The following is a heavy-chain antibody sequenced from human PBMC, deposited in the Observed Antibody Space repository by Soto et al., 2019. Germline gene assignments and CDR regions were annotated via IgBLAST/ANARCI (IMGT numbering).Heavy chain of an antibody. Sequence: EVQLVESGGWLVQPGGSLKLSCAVSGFTFSSHAMNWVRQAPGKGLEWVAYIHGTRSIIYYADSVKGRFTISRDNAKNSLYLQMDSLRDEDTSLYSCARDARNADYDYWGQGTLVTVSS. CDR3: ARDARNADYDY. V-gene: IGHV3-48*02. D-gene: IGHD3-16*01. J-gene: IGHJ4*02. CDR1: GFTFSSHA. CDR2: IHGTRSII.